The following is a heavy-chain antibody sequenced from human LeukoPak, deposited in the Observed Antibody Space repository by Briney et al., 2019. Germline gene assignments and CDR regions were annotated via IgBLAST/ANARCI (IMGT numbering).Heavy chain of an antibody. CDR2: IYWNDDE. J-gene: IGHJ4*02. D-gene: IGHD3-3*01. Sequence: SGPTLVNPTQTLTLTCTFSGFSLSTSEVGVGWLRQDPGKALEWLALIYWNDDEYYSPSLKTRLTIIKDTSKNQVVLKMTNMDAVDRGTYYCARGRGSPRSSLFDYWGRGTLVTVSS. V-gene: IGHV2-5*04. CDR3: ARGRGSPRSSLFDY. CDR1: GFSLSTSEVG.